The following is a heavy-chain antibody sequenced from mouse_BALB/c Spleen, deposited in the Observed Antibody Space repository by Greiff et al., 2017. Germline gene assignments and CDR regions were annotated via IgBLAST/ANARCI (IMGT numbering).Heavy chain of an antibody. J-gene: IGHJ2*01. CDR2: ISSGGST. Sequence: EVQLVESGGGLVKPGGSLKLSCAASGFTFSSYAMSWVRQTPEKRLEWVASISSGGSTYYPDSVKGRFTISRDNARNILYLQMSSLRSEDTAMYYCARGGDYDYHYFDYWGQGTTLTVSS. CDR1: GFTFSSYA. V-gene: IGHV5-6-5*01. CDR3: ARGGDYDYHYFDY. D-gene: IGHD2-4*01.